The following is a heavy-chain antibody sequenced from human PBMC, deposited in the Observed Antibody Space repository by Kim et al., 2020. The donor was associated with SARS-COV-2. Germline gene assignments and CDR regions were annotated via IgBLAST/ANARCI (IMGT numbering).Heavy chain of an antibody. V-gene: IGHV4-39*01. J-gene: IGHJ5*02. CDR1: GGSISSSTYY. D-gene: IGHD3-10*01. CDR3: ARHAGSGVFDP. Sequence: SETLSLTCIVSGGSISSSTYYWGWIRQPPGKGLEWTGSIYYSGRTYYNPSLKSRATISVDTSKNQFSLQLNFVTAADTAVYYCARHAGSGVFDPWGQGTLVTVSS. CDR2: IYYSGRT.